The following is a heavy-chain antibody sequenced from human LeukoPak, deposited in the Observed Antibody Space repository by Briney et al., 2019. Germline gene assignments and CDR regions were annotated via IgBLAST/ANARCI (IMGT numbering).Heavy chain of an antibody. CDR2: INPNSGGT. J-gene: IGHJ4*02. CDR1: GSTFTGYY. V-gene: IGHV1-2*02. Sequence: GASVKVSCKASGSTFTGYYMHWVRQAPGQGLEWMGWINPNSGGTNYAQKFQGRVTMTRDTSISTAYMELSRLRSDDTAVYYCATGTVLRYFDWLSYFDYWGQGTLVTVSS. D-gene: IGHD3-9*01. CDR3: ATGTVLRYFDWLSYFDY.